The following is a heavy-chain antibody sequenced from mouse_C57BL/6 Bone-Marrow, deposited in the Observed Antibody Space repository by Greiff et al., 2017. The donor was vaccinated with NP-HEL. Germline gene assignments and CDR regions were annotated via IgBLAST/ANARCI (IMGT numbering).Heavy chain of an antibody. Sequence: QVQLQQSGPELVKPGASVKISCKASGYAFSSSWMNWVKQRPGKGLEWIGRIYPGDGDTNYNGKFKGKATLTADKSSSTAYMQLSSLTSEDSAVYFCARSYPYGSSWGFAYWGQGTLVTVSA. J-gene: IGHJ3*01. CDR1: GYAFSSSW. D-gene: IGHD1-1*01. CDR2: IYPGDGDT. CDR3: ARSYPYGSSWGFAY. V-gene: IGHV1-82*01.